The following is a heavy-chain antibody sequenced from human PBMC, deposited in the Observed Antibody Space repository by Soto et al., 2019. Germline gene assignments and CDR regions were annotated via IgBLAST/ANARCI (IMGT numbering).Heavy chain of an antibody. CDR3: AGSVAGHFDY. CDR2: ITSDTNTI. V-gene: IGHV3-48*02. J-gene: IGHJ4*02. Sequence: EVQLVESGGGLVQPGGSLRLSCAASGFPFSIYSMNWVRQAPGKGLEWSSYITSDTNTIKYADSVKGRFTISRDNAKNLVYLQMNSLRDEDTAVYFCAGSVAGHFDYWGQGTVVTVSS. CDR1: GFPFSIYS. D-gene: IGHD5-12*01.